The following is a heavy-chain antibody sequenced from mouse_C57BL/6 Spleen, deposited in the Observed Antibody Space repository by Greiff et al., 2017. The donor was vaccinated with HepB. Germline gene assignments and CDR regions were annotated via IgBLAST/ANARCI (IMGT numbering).Heavy chain of an antibody. D-gene: IGHD1-1*01. CDR2: IYPSDSYT. J-gene: IGHJ4*01. V-gene: IGHV1-69*01. CDR1: GYTFTSYW. CDR3: ASYSITTVVARYAMDY. Sequence: QVQLQQPGAELVMPGASVKLSCKASGYTFTSYWMHWVKQRPGQGLEWIGEIYPSDSYTNYNQKFKGKSTLTVDKSSSTAYMQLSSLTSEDSAVYYCASYSITTVVARYAMDYWGQGTSVTVSS.